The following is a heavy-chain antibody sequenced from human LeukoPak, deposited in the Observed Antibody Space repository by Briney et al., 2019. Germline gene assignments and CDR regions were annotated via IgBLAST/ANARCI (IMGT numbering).Heavy chain of an antibody. CDR2: IKEDGSEK. J-gene: IGHJ5*02. V-gene: IGHV3-7*03. CDR3: AKSGSSVFWS. Sequence: PGESLRLSCAASGFTFTNHWMSWVRQAPGKGLECVANIKEDGSEKYYVDSVKGRFTVSRDNVKNSLFLQMNSLRVDDTAVYYCAKSGSSVFWSWGQGTLVTVSS. D-gene: IGHD3-3*02. CDR1: GFTFTNHW.